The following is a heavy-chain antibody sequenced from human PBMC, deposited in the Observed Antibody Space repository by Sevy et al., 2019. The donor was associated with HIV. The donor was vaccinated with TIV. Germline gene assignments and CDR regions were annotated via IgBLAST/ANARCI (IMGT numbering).Heavy chain of an antibody. CDR2: IYYSGST. CDR1: GGSISSSSYY. CDR3: ARHQAKNYYGGNSFLGGWYDDALDI. D-gene: IGHD4-17*01. V-gene: IGHV4-39*01. Sequence: SETLSLTCTVSGGSISSSSYYWGWIRQPPGKGLEWIGSIYYSGSTYYNPSLKSRVTISVDTSKNQFSLKLSSVTAAETGVEYCARHQAKNYYGGNSFLGGWYDDALDIWGQGTMVTVSS. J-gene: IGHJ3*02.